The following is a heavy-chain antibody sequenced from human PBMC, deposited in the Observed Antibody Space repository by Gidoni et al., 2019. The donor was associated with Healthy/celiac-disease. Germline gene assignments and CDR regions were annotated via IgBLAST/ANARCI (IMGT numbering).Heavy chain of an antibody. CDR2: INPNSGGT. D-gene: IGHD3-22*01. Sequence: LIEYGMHWVRQAPGQGLEWMGWINPNSGGTNYAQKFQGRVTMTRDTSISTAYMELSRLRSDDTAVYYCARTFNYYDSSGYKPEYWYFDLWGRGTLVTVSS. V-gene: IGHV1-2*02. CDR3: ARTFNYYDSSGYKPEYWYFDL. J-gene: IGHJ2*01. CDR1: LIEYG.